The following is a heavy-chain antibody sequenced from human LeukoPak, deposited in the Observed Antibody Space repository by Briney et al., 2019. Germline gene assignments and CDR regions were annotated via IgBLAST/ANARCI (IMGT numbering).Heavy chain of an antibody. CDR3: ARVGVLDTAMPIYYFDY. Sequence: SETLSLTCTVSGGSISSYYWSWIRQPPGKGLEWIGYIYYSGSTNYNPSLKSRVTISVDTSKNQFSLKLSSVAAADTAVYYCARVGVLDTAMPIYYFDYWGQGTLVTVSS. V-gene: IGHV4-59*01. J-gene: IGHJ4*02. CDR1: GGSISSYY. D-gene: IGHD5-18*01. CDR2: IYYSGST.